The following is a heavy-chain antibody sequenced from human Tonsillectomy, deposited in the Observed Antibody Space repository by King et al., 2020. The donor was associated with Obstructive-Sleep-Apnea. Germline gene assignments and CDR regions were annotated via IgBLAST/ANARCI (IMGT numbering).Heavy chain of an antibody. Sequence: QLVQSGTEVKQPGESLKISCKGSGYSFNTYWIGWVRQMPGKGLEWMGIIYPGDSDSRYSPSFQGQVTISADKSINTAYLQWTSLKASDTAMYFCARGSRKSVRRSALDYWGQGTLVAVSS. J-gene: IGHJ4*02. CDR2: IYPGDSDS. V-gene: IGHV5-51*01. CDR1: GYSFNTYW. CDR3: ARGSRKSVRRSALDY. D-gene: IGHD2-8*01.